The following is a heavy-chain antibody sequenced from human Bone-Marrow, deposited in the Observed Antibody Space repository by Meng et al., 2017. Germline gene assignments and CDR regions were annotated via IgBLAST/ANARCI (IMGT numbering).Heavy chain of an antibody. CDR2: INPNSGGT. Sequence: ASVKVSCKASGYTFTGYYMHWVRQAPGQGLEWMGRINPNSGGTNYAQKFQGRVTMTRDTSTSTVYMELSSLRAEDTAVYYCARVAQSPNYYDFWSGYFHWFDPWGQGTLVTVSS. CDR3: ARVAQSPNYYDFWSGYFHWFDP. J-gene: IGHJ5*02. D-gene: IGHD3-3*01. CDR1: GYTFTGYY. V-gene: IGHV1-2*06.